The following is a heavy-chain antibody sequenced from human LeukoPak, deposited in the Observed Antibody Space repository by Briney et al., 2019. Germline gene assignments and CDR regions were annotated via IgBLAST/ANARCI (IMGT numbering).Heavy chain of an antibody. Sequence: GGSLRLSCAASGFTFSGYAMTWVRQAPGKGLEWVSSITGSGDYTYYIDSVKGRFTISRDNSKNILYLQMNSLRGEDTALYYCAKGTLSSARRGFFDSWGQGTLVIVSS. D-gene: IGHD3-10*01. CDR2: ITGSGDYT. J-gene: IGHJ4*02. V-gene: IGHV3-23*01. CDR3: AKGTLSSARRGFFDS. CDR1: GFTFSGYA.